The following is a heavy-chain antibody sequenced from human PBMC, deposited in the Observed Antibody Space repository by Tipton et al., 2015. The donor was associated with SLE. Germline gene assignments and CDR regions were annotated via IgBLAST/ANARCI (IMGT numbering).Heavy chain of an antibody. CDR1: GGSISSGNW. D-gene: IGHD2-21*01. CDR2: IYHSGNV. J-gene: IGHJ4*02. CDR3: ARVSSSTRYSFPFDF. V-gene: IGHV4/OR15-8*02. Sequence: TLSLTCDVSGGSISSGNWWTWVRQPPGKGLEWIGEIYHSGNVNYKASLRSRVTLSIDKFRNQFSMMLTSVTAADTAVYYCARVSSSTRYSFPFDFWGQGSQVTVSP.